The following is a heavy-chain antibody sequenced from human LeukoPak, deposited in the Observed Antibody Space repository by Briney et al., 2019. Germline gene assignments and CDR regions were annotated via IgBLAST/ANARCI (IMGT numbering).Heavy chain of an antibody. Sequence: GGSLRLSCAASGFTFSSYAMRWVRQAPGKGLEWVAVISYDGSNKYYADSVKGRFTISRDNSKNTLYLQMNSLRAEDTAVYYCAREHDSSGYHYYYYYYGMDVWGQGTTVTVSS. CDR2: ISYDGSNK. CDR1: GFTFSSYA. V-gene: IGHV3-30-3*01. J-gene: IGHJ6*02. CDR3: AREHDSSGYHYYYYYYGMDV. D-gene: IGHD3-22*01.